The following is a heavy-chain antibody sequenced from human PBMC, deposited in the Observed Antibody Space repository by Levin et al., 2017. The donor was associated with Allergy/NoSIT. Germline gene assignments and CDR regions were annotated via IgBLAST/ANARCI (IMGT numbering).Heavy chain of an antibody. CDR3: ARYSLTLKDGGRYFDY. V-gene: IGHV4-59*01. D-gene: IGHD3-16*01. CDR2: IYYSGST. Sequence: SQTLSLTCTVSGGSISNYYWSWIRQPPGKGLEWIGYIYYSGSTNYNPSLKSRVTISVDTSKNQFSLKLTSVTAADTAVYYCARYSLTLKDGGRYFDYWGQGTLVTVSS. J-gene: IGHJ4*02. CDR1: GGSISNYY.